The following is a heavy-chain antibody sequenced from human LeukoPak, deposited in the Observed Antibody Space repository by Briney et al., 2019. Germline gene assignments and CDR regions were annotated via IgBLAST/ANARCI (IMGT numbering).Heavy chain of an antibody. V-gene: IGHV4-34*01. CDR1: GFTFSSYN. J-gene: IGHJ5*02. Sequence: GSLRLSCAASGFTFSSYNMHWVRQAPGKGLEWIGEINHSGSTNYNPSLKSRVTISVDTSKNQFSLKLSSVTAADTAVYYCAREERSSLEYNWFDPWGQGTLVTVSS. D-gene: IGHD6-6*01. CDR2: INHSGST. CDR3: AREERSSLEYNWFDP.